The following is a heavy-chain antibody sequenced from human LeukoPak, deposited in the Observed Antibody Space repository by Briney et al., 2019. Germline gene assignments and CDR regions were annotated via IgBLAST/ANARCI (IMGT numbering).Heavy chain of an antibody. CDR1: GYSISSGYY. Sequence: SETLSLTCTVSGYSISSGYYWGWIRQPPGKGLEWIGSIYHSGNTYYNPSLKSRVTISVDTSKNQFSLKLSSVSAADTAVYYCASSHSSGWYSYWGQGTLVTVSS. CDR2: IYHSGNT. J-gene: IGHJ4*02. D-gene: IGHD6-19*01. V-gene: IGHV4-38-2*02. CDR3: ASSHSSGWYSY.